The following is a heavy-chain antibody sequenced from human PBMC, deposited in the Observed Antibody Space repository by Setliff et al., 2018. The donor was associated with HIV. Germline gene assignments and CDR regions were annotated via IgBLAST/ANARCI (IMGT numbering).Heavy chain of an antibody. CDR3: ARDVGSSAWPFDH. CDR2: INHSGST. D-gene: IGHD6-25*01. V-gene: IGHV4-39*07. CDR1: GGSISSSTYY. Sequence: SETLSLTCTVSGGSISSSTYYWGWIRQPPGKGLEWIGEINHSGSTNYNPSLYSRVTISVDTSKNQFSLNLSSVTAADTAVYYCARDVGSSAWPFDHWGQGTLVTVSS. J-gene: IGHJ4*02.